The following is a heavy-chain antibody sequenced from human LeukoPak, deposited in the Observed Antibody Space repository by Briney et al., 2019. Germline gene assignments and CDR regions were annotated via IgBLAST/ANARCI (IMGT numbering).Heavy chain of an antibody. CDR3: AMTSSHVSNLFHP. Sequence: SETLSLSGTVSTGSVTSMHYYWGSPRQRPGKGLEWIGSIANSGSTYYNPSLTSRVPLSIDTSKNQVCLNLSSVTAADTAVYYCAMTSSHVSNLFHPWGKETLVTVAS. CDR1: TGSVTSMHYY. V-gene: IGHV4-39*01. CDR2: IANSGST. J-gene: IGHJ5*02. D-gene: IGHD3-16*01.